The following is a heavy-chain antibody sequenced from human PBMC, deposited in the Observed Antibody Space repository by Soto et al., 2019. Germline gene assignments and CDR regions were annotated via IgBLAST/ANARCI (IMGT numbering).Heavy chain of an antibody. Sequence: QVQLVQSGAEVKKPGASVKVSCKASGYTFTSYYMHWVRQAPGQGLEWMGIINPSGGSTNYAQKFQGRFTMTRNTSTSTVYMDLSSRRSEDTAVYYCARHLAAGEYWGQGTVVTVSP. D-gene: IGHD6-13*01. V-gene: IGHV1-46*01. CDR3: ARHLAAGEY. CDR1: GYTFTSYY. J-gene: IGHJ4*02. CDR2: INPSGGST.